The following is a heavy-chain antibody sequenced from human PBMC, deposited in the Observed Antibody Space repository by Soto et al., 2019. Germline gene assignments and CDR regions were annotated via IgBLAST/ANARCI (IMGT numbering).Heavy chain of an antibody. Sequence: AAVKVSCKASGYTFTIYDINWVRQATGQGLEWMGWMNPNSGNTGYAQKFQGRVTMTRNTSISTAYMELSSLRSEDTAVYYCARVAVRNDFWSGYYPDYGMDVWGQGTTVTVSS. CDR3: ARVAVRNDFWSGYYPDYGMDV. J-gene: IGHJ6*02. CDR2: MNPNSGNT. CDR1: GYTFTIYD. D-gene: IGHD3-3*01. V-gene: IGHV1-8*01.